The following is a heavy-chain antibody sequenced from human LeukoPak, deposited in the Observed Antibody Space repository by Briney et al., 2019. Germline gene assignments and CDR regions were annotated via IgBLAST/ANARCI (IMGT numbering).Heavy chain of an antibody. J-gene: IGHJ6*04. CDR2: ISGSGGST. D-gene: IGHD3-10*01. CDR1: GFTFSSYA. CDR3: ARWFGEFLGMDV. Sequence: PGGSLRLSCAASGFTFSSYAMSWVRQAPGKGLEWVSAISGSGGSTYYADSVKGRFTISRDNSKNTLYLQMNSLRAEDTAVYYCARWFGEFLGMDVWGKGTTVTVSS. V-gene: IGHV3-23*01.